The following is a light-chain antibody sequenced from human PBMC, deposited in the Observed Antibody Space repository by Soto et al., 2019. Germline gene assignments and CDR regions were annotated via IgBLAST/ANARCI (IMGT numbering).Light chain of an antibody. CDR1: QSVSTSY. CDR3: QQSYSTPIT. V-gene: IGKV3D-20*02. CDR2: AAS. Sequence: IVLTQSXVTMSLSPEDXXXXXXXASQSVSTSYSACQQHNXQQPPSLLIYAASXTANGPPDSFSSSASGTDFPPTISSLQTEDFATYYCQQSYSTPITFGQGTRLEI. J-gene: IGKJ5*01.